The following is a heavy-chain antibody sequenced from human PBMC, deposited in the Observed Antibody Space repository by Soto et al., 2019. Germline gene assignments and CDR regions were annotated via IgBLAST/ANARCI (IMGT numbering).Heavy chain of an antibody. V-gene: IGHV2-5*02. D-gene: IGHD1-26*01. CDR2: ICWDDDK. CDR1: GFSFSTSGVA. CDR3: AQRLRSSNGWGAFDY. J-gene: IGHJ4*02. Sequence: QITLKESGPTLVKPTQTLTLSCTFSGFSFSTSGVAVGGIRQPPGKALAWVAVICWDDDKRYLPSLKSRLTGTKATSNNQVVLTMTNMDPVDTATYYCAQRLRSSNGWGAFDYWGQGIVVTVPS.